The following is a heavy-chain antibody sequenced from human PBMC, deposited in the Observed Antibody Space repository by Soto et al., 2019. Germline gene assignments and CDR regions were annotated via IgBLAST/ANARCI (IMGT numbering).Heavy chain of an antibody. Sequence: ASVKVSCKASGYTFTSYGISWVRQAPGQGLEWMGWISAYNGNTNYAQKLQGRVTMTTDTSTSTAYMELRSLRSDDTAVYYCARDPGYCSGGSCYGPDDYYYYYGMDVWGQGTTVTVSS. J-gene: IGHJ6*02. CDR3: ARDPGYCSGGSCYGPDDYYYYYGMDV. V-gene: IGHV1-18*01. CDR2: ISAYNGNT. D-gene: IGHD2-15*01. CDR1: GYTFTSYG.